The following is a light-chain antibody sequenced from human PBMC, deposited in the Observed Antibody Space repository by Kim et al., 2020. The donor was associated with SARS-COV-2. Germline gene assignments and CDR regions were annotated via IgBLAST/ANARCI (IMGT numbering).Light chain of an antibody. J-gene: IGKJ4*01. V-gene: IGKV1-33*01. CDR1: QDISNY. CDR3: QQYDKLPT. CDR2: DAS. Sequence: DIQMTQSPSSLSASVGDRVTITCQASQDISNYLNWYQQKPGKAPKLLIYDASNLETGVPSRFSGSGSGTDFTFTISSLQPEDIATYYCQQYDKLPTFGGGTKLEI.